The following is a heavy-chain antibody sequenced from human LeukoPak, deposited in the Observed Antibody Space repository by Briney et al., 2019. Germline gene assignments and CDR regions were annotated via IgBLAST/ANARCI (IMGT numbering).Heavy chain of an antibody. Sequence: GGSLRLSCAASGFTFTNYTMHWLRQAPGKGLEWVSAINVDSRYIYYADSVKGRFTISRDNVTNALYLQIKSLRGEDTALYYCARRYCSITNCYAFAQWGQGTLVTVSS. V-gene: IGHV3-21*01. CDR2: INVDSRYI. D-gene: IGHD2-2*01. CDR1: GFTFTNYT. CDR3: ARRYCSITNCYAFAQ. J-gene: IGHJ4*02.